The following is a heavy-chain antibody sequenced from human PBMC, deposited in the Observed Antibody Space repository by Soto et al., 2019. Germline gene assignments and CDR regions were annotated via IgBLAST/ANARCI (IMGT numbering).Heavy chain of an antibody. CDR1: GGSINSGGYY. CDR3: ARDKITGLFDY. CDR2: IYNSGST. J-gene: IGHJ4*02. Sequence: SETLSLTCTVSGGSINSGGYYWSWIRQHPGKGLEWIGYIYNSGSTYYNPSLKSRVTISVDTSKNQFSLKLTSVTAADTAVYYCARDKITGLFDYWGQGTLVTVSS. V-gene: IGHV4-31*03. D-gene: IGHD2-8*02.